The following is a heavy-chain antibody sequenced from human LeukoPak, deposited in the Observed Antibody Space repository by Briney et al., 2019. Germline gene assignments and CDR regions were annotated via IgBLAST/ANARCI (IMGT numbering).Heavy chain of an antibody. J-gene: IGHJ4*02. V-gene: IGHV5-51*01. D-gene: IGHD5-18*01. Sequence: GESLKISCKISGYILTNNWIGWVRQMPGKGLEWMGIIYPGDSDTRYSPSFQGQVTISADKSISTAYLQWSSLKASDTAMYYCARRGYNYGYGFDYWGQGTLVTVSS. CDR3: ARRGYNYGYGFDY. CDR2: IYPGDSDT. CDR1: GYILTNNW.